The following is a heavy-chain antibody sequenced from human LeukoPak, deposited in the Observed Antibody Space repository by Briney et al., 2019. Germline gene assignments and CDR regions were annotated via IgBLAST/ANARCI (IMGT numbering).Heavy chain of an antibody. CDR1: GFTFSSYA. D-gene: IGHD1-26*01. Sequence: GGSLRLSCAASGFTFSSYAMSWVRQAPGKGLEWVSAISGSGGSTYYADSVKGRFTISRDNSKNTLYLQMNSLRAEDTALYYCAKGRSGSYSPTWDYWGQGTLVTVSS. CDR3: AKGRSGSYSPTWDY. V-gene: IGHV3-23*01. CDR2: ISGSGGST. J-gene: IGHJ4*02.